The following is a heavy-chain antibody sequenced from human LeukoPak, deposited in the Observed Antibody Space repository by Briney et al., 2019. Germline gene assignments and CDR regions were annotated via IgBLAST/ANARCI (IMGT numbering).Heavy chain of an antibody. CDR2: INHSGST. J-gene: IGHJ2*01. Sequence: SETLSLTCAVYGGSFSGYYWSWIRQPPGKGLEWIGEINHSGSTNYNPSLKSRVTISVDTSKNQFSLKLSSVTAADTAVYYCARGRRDGYSGPWYFDLWGRGTLVTVSS. D-gene: IGHD5-24*01. CDR1: GGSFSGYY. V-gene: IGHV4-34*01. CDR3: ARGRRDGYSGPWYFDL.